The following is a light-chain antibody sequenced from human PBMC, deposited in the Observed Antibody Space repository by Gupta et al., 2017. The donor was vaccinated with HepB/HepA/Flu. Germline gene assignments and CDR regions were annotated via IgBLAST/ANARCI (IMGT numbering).Light chain of an antibody. V-gene: IGKV1-9*01. Sequence: DIQLTQSPSFLSASVGDRVTISCRASQGINNYLAWYQQKPGKAPKLLIYAAFTLQSGVPSRFSGSESGTEFTLTISSLQPEDFATYYCQQAEHYPVTFGQGTRMDIK. CDR1: QGINNY. CDR3: QQAEHYPVT. CDR2: AAF. J-gene: IGKJ5*01.